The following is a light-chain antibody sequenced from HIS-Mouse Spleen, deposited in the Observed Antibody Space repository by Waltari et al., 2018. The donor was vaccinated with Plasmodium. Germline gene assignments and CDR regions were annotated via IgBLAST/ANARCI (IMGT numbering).Light chain of an antibody. J-gene: IGLJ3*02. CDR1: VLAKKY. CDR3: YSAADNNRV. Sequence: SYELTQPSSVSVSPGQTARITCSGDVLAKKYARWFQQKPGQAPVRVIYKDSERPSGIPERLSGSSSGTTVTLTISGAQVEDEADYYCYSAADNNRVFGGGTKLTVL. V-gene: IGLV3-27*01. CDR2: KDS.